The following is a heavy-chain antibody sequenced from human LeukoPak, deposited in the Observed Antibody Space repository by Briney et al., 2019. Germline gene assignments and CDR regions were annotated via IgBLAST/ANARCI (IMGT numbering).Heavy chain of an antibody. D-gene: IGHD6-13*01. CDR1: GYTLTGYY. J-gene: IGHJ4*02. Sequence: ASLKVSWEFSGYTLTGYYIHSGAEAPGQRVWWMGRINPNSGGTNYAQKFQGRVTMTRDTSISTAYMELSRLRSDDTAVYYCATAAAGTGFDYWGQGTLVTVSS. CDR3: ATAAAGTGFDY. CDR2: INPNSGGT. V-gene: IGHV1-2*06.